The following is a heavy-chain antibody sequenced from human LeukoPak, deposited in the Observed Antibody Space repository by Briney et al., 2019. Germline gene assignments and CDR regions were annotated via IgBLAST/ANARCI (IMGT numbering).Heavy chain of an antibody. D-gene: IGHD2-15*01. J-gene: IGHJ4*02. Sequence: GASVKVSCKASGYTFTGYYMHWVRQAPGQGLEWMGRINPNSGGTNYAQKFQGRVTMTRDTSISTAYMELSRLRSDDTAVYYCARAPRYCSGGSCYTYYFDYWGQGTLVTVSS. CDR2: INPNSGGT. CDR1: GYTFTGYY. CDR3: ARAPRYCSGGSCYTYYFDY. V-gene: IGHV1-2*06.